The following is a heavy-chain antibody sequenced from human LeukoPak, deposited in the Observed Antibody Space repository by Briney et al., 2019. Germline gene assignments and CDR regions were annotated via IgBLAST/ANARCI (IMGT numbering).Heavy chain of an antibody. CDR1: GFTFSSYY. J-gene: IGHJ6*03. D-gene: IGHD1-1*01. CDR3: ARGPPRGKYYYMDV. V-gene: IGHV3-13*01. CDR2: IGTASDT. Sequence: GGSLRLSCAASGFTFSSYYMNWVRHPTGKGLEWVSLIGTASDTYYPGSVKGRFTLSRDNSKNSLYLQMNSLTAGDTAVYYCARGPPRGKYYYMDVWGKGTTVTVSS.